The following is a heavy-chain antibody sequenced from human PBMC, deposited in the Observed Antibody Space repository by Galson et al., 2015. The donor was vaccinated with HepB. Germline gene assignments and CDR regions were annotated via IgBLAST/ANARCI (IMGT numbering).Heavy chain of an antibody. CDR1: GYTLTELS. CDR3: ATVDDYYDSSGYYSFDY. Sequence: SVKVSCKVSGYTLTELSMHWVRQAPGKGLEWMGGFDPEDGETIYAQKFQGRVTMTEDTSTDTAYMELSSLRSEDTAVYHCATVDDYYDSSGYYSFDYWGQGTLVTVSS. J-gene: IGHJ4*02. CDR2: FDPEDGET. V-gene: IGHV1-24*01. D-gene: IGHD3-22*01.